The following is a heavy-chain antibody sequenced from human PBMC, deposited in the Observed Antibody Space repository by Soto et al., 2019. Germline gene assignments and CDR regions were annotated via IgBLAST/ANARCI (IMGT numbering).Heavy chain of an antibody. CDR3: TTLPLDY. J-gene: IGHJ4*02. CDR1: GFNFTKAW. CDR2: IRSKTDGGTT. Sequence: GGSLRLSCAASGFNFTKAWMTWVRQAPGKWLEWVGRIRSKTDGGTTDFAAPVKGRFSISRDDSKKTMFLQMNSLKTEDTAVYYCTTLPLDYWGQGILVTVSS. V-gene: IGHV3-15*01.